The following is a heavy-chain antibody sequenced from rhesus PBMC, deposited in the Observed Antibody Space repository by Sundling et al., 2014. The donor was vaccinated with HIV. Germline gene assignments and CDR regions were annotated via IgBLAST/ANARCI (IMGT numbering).Heavy chain of an antibody. V-gene: IGHV4-127*01. Sequence: QVQLQESGPGLVKPSETLSLTCAVSGYSISSGYGWSWIRQPPGKGLEWIGYIGGSSGNTKYNPSLKSRVTISKDTSKNQFSLKLSSVTAADTAVYYCARGRGNWNYWYFDLWGPGTPITISS. CDR1: GYSISSGYG. CDR2: IGGSSGNT. J-gene: IGHJ2*01. D-gene: IGHD1-26*01. CDR3: ARGRGNWNYWYFDL.